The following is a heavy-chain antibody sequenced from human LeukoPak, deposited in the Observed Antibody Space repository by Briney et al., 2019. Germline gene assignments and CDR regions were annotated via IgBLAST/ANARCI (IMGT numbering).Heavy chain of an antibody. CDR3: ARDLAYSRLDY. V-gene: IGHV3-7*01. CDR2: INPDGNKK. J-gene: IGHJ4*02. D-gene: IGHD5-18*01. CDR1: GFTFSSYG. Sequence: GGSLRLSCAASGFTFSSYGMHWVRQAPGKGLEWVASINPDGNKKYSADSVKGRFTISRDNAENSLYLQMNSLRVEDTAFYYCARDLAYSRLDYWGQGMLVTVSS.